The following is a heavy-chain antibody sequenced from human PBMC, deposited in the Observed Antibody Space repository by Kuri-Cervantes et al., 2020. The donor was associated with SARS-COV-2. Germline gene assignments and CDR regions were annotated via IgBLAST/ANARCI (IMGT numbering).Heavy chain of an antibody. D-gene: IGHD1-1*01. J-gene: IGHJ5*02. Sequence: ASVKVSCKASGYTFTGYYMHWVRQAPGQGLEWMGWINPNSGGTNYAQKFQGRVTMTRDTSISTAYMELSRLRSDDTAVYYCARGGEDAVQETRNWFEPWGQGTQVTVSS. CDR2: INPNSGGT. CDR3: ARGGEDAVQETRNWFEP. CDR1: GYTFTGYY. V-gene: IGHV1-2*02.